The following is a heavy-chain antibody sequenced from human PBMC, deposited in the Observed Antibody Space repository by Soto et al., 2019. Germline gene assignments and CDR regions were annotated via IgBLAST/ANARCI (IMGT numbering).Heavy chain of an antibody. Sequence: QVQLVQSGAEVKKPGASVKVSCKASGYPFSSIGISWVRQAPGQGLEWMGWISPYNRNTYYAQRLQGRVTMTTDTSTSTAYMEPRSLRSDDTAVYFCARDLDGSGNYYTDYWGQGTLVTVSS. V-gene: IGHV1-18*01. CDR2: ISPYNRNT. CDR1: GYPFSSIG. CDR3: ARDLDGSGNYYTDY. J-gene: IGHJ4*02. D-gene: IGHD3-10*01.